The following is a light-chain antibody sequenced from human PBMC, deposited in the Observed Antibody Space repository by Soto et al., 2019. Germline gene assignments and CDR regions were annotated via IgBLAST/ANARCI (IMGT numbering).Light chain of an antibody. Sequence: QSVLTQPPSVSGAPGQRVTISCTESSSNIGAGYDVHWYQQLPGTAPKLVIYGNRNRPSGVPDRFSGSKSGTSASLAITGLQAEDEADYYCQSYDSSLSGSKVVFGGGTKLTVL. V-gene: IGLV1-40*01. J-gene: IGLJ2*01. CDR3: QSYDSSLSGSKVV. CDR2: GNR. CDR1: SSNIGAGYD.